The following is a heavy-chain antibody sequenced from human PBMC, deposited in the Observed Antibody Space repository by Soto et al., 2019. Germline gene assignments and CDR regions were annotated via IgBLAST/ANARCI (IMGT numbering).Heavy chain of an antibody. V-gene: IGHV3-23*01. J-gene: IGHJ6*02. CDR2: ISGSGGST. D-gene: IGHD3-10*01. CDR1: GFTFSSYA. Sequence: GESLKISCAASGFTFSSYAMSWVRQAPGKGLEWVSAISGSGGSTYYADSVKGRFTISRDNSKNELYLQMNSLRAEDTAVYYCAKDQGGSNYYGSGSYYNYYYYYGMDVWGQGTTVTVSS. CDR3: AKDQGGSNYYGSGSYYNYYYYYGMDV.